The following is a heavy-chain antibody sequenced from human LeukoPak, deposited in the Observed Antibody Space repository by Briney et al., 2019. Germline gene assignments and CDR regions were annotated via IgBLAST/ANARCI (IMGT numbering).Heavy chain of an antibody. V-gene: IGHV3-30*01. CDR2: ISYDGSNK. Sequence: GGSLRLSCAASGFTFSSYAMHWVRQAPGKGLEWVAVISYDGSNKYYADSVKGRFTISRDKSKNTLYLQMNSLRAEDTAVYYCARDGPRGCTNGVCYSFDYWGQGTLVTVSS. CDR3: ARDGPRGCTNGVCYSFDY. J-gene: IGHJ4*02. D-gene: IGHD2-8*01. CDR1: GFTFSSYA.